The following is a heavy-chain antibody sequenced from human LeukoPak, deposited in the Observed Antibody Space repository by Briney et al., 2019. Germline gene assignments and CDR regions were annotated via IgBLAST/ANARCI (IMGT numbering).Heavy chain of an antibody. CDR3: ALITFGGVIAN. J-gene: IGHJ4*02. V-gene: IGHV4-38-2*02. CDR2: IYHSGST. CDR1: GYSISSGYY. D-gene: IGHD3-16*02. Sequence: SETLSLTCTVSGYSISSGYYWGWIRQPPGKGLEWIGSIYHSGSTYYNLSLKSRVTISVDTSKNQFSLKLSSVTAADTAVYYCALITFGGVIANWGQGTLVTVSS.